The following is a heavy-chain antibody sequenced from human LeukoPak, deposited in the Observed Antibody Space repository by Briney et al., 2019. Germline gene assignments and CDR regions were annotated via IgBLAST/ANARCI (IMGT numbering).Heavy chain of an antibody. CDR1: GGSISSYY. D-gene: IGHD3-3*01. Sequence: SETLSLTCTVSGGSISSYYWSWIRQPAGKGLEWIGRIYTSGSTNYNPSLKSRVTMSVDTSKNQFSLKLSSVTAADTAVYYCARDATIFGVAWYYFDYWGQGTLVTVSS. V-gene: IGHV4-4*07. CDR2: IYTSGST. CDR3: ARDATIFGVAWYYFDY. J-gene: IGHJ4*02.